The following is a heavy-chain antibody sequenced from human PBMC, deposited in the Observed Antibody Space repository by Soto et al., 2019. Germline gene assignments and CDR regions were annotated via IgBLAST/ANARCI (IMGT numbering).Heavy chain of an antibody. J-gene: IGHJ4*02. Sequence: SDIQSFPYTVSGGYISRYYWSWIRQLPGKGLEWIGYIYYSGSTNYNPSLKSRVTISVDTSKNQFSLKLSSVTAADTAVYYCARHTDYYDSSGYYFVYYFDYWGQGTLVTVS. CDR1: GGYISRYY. V-gene: IGHV4-59*08. CDR2: IYYSGST. CDR3: ARHTDYYDSSGYYFVYYFDY. D-gene: IGHD3-22*01.